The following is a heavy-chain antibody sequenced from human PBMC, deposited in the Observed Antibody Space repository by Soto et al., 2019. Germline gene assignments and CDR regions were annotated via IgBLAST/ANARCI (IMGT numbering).Heavy chain of an antibody. CDR3: ATKDIVVVVAATPVPFEY. V-gene: IGHV3-23*01. Sequence: PGGSLRLSCAASGFTFSSYAMSWVRQAPGKGLEWVSAISGSGGSTYYADSVKGRFTISRDNSKNTLYLQMNSLRAEDTAVYYCATKDIVVVVAATPVPFEYSGQASLVTVSS. CDR2: ISGSGGST. CDR1: GFTFSSYA. J-gene: IGHJ4*02. D-gene: IGHD2-15*01.